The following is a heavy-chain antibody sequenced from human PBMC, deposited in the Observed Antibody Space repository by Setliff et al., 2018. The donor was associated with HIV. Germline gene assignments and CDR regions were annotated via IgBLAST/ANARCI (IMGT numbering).Heavy chain of an antibody. CDR1: GDSISSRYY. V-gene: IGHV4-38-2*02. CDR3: ARRRETIVVVIGIPNWYFDL. D-gene: IGHD2-21*01. Sequence: SETLSLTCTVSGDSISSRYYWGWIRQSPGKGLEWIGNIYHTGSSYYNPSLNDRATISLDTSKNQFSLRLSSVTAADSAVYYCARRRETIVVVIGIPNWYFDLWGRGTLVTVSS. J-gene: IGHJ2*01. CDR2: IYHTGSS.